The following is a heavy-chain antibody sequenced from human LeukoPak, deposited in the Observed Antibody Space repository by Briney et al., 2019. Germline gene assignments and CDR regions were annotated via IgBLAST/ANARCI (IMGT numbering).Heavy chain of an antibody. CDR3: ARKRIIAAAETTPYNWFDP. Sequence: ASVKVSCKASGYTFTGYYMHWVRQAPGQGLEWMGWINPNSGGTNYAQKFQGRVTITRDTSISTAYMGLSRLRSDDTAVYYCARKRIIAAAETTPYNWFDPWGQGTLVTVSS. J-gene: IGHJ5*02. CDR2: INPNSGGT. V-gene: IGHV1-2*02. CDR1: GYTFTGYY. D-gene: IGHD6-13*01.